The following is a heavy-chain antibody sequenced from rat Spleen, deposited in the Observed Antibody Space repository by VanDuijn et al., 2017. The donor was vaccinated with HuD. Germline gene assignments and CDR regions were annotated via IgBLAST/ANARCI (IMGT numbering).Heavy chain of an antibody. V-gene: IGHV2S12*01. CDR3: TRDPELLQGYYWYFDF. CDR1: GLSLTSNG. J-gene: IGHJ1*01. CDR2: ISSGGST. D-gene: IGHD1-1*01. Sequence: QVQLKESGPGLVQPSQTLSLTCTVSGLSLTSNGVSWVRHPPGKGLEWIAAISSGGSTYYNSALKSRLSISRDTSKSQVFLKMNSLQTEDTAIYFCTRDPELLQGYYWYFDFWGPGTMVTVSS.